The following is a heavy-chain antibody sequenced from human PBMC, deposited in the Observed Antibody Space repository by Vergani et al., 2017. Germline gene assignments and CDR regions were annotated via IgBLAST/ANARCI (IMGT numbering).Heavy chain of an antibody. CDR3: ARSPPINIVATIFRPGLGENYYFDY. Sequence: QVQLVQSGAEVKKPGASVKVSCKASGYTFTGYYMHWVRQAPGQGLEWMGWINPNSGGTNYAQKFQGRVTMTRDTSISTAYMELSRLRSDDPAVYYCARSPPINIVATIFRPGLGENYYFDYWGQGTLVTVSS. V-gene: IGHV1-2*02. J-gene: IGHJ4*02. D-gene: IGHD5-12*01. CDR2: INPNSGGT. CDR1: GYTFTGYY.